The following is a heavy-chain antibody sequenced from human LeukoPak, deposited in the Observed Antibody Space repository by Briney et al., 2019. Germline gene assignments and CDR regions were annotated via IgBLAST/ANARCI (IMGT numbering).Heavy chain of an antibody. CDR2: IYYSGST. CDR1: GGSISSYY. Sequence: SETLSLTRTVSGGSISSYYWSWIRQPPGKGLEWIGYIYYSGSTNYNPSLKSRVTISVDTSKNQFSLKLSSVTAADTAVYYCARASSSWYGMDVWGQGTTVTVSS. J-gene: IGHJ6*02. V-gene: IGHV4-59*01. CDR3: ARASSSWYGMDV. D-gene: IGHD6-13*01.